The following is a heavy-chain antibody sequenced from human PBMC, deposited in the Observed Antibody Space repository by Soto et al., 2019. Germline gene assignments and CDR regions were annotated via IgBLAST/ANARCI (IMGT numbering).Heavy chain of an antibody. D-gene: IGHD3-16*01. J-gene: IGHJ4*02. V-gene: IGHV4-34*01. Sequence: QVQLQQWGAGLLKPSETLSLTCAVYGGSFSGYDWTWIRQPPGTGLEWIGEINPSGSTNYNPSLTSRVTISVDTSKTQVSLMLTSVTAADTGVYCCARDKITGLLDYWGQGTLVTVSS. CDR2: INPSGST. CDR3: ARDKITGLLDY. CDR1: GGSFSGYD.